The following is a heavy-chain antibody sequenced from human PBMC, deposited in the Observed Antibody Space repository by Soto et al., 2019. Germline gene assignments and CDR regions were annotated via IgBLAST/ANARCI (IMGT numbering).Heavy chain of an antibody. D-gene: IGHD2-2*01. CDR1: GGSISSYY. Sequence: SETLSLTCTVSGGSISSYYWSWIRQPPGKGLEWIGYIYYSGSTNYNPSLKSRVTISVDTSKNQFSLKLSSVTAVDTAVYYCASIIVTPEAFHYFDYWGQGTLVTV. CDR3: ASIIVTPEAFHYFDY. V-gene: IGHV4-59*01. CDR2: IYYSGST. J-gene: IGHJ4*02.